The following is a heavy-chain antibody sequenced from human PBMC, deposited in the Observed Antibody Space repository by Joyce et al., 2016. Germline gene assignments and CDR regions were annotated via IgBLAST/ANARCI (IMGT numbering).Heavy chain of an antibody. CDR1: GDIFNAYG. D-gene: IGHD3-3*01. CDR2: IGPMAATT. V-gene: IGHV1-69*01. J-gene: IGHJ4*02. CDR3: ARGRGDDFWSGYYGSIDY. Sequence: QVQLEQSGAEVKKPGSSVKVSCKTSGDIFNAYGINWVRQAPGQGIDWLGGIGPMAATTDYAQKFRGRLTISAHEPTSTVYMELSSLGSDDTGTYYCARGRGDDFWSGYYGSIDYWGQGTLVSVSS.